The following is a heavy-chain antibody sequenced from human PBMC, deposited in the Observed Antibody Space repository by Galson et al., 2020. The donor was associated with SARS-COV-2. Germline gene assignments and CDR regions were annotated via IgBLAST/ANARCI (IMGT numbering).Heavy chain of an antibody. J-gene: IGHJ4*02. CDR3: AKDNPVLEK. CDR2: IKSDGSTK. Sequence: GGSLRLSCAASGFTFSDNGMHWARQAPGKGLEWVAFIKSDGSTKYPDSVRGRFTISRDTSKNTVYLQMDSVRPEDTAMYYCAKDNPVLEKWGQGTLVTVSS. V-gene: IGHV3-30*02. CDR1: GFTFSDNG.